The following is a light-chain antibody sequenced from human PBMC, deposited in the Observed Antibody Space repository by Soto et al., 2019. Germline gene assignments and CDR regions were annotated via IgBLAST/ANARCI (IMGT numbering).Light chain of an antibody. Sequence: QSVLTQPPAVSGAPGQRVTISCTGSSSNIGAGYDVHWYQQLPGTAPKLLIYGNSNRPSGVPDRFSGSKSGTSASLAITGLQAEDEADHYCQSYDSSLSGSVFGPGTKGTV. J-gene: IGLJ1*01. CDR3: QSYDSSLSGSV. CDR1: SSNIGAGYD. V-gene: IGLV1-40*01. CDR2: GNS.